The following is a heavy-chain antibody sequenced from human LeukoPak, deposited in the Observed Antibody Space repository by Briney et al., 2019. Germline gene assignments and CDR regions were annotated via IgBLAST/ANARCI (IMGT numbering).Heavy chain of an antibody. J-gene: IGHJ4*02. CDR1: GGTFSSYA. V-gene: IGHV1-69*05. Sequence: ASVKVSCKASGGTFSSYAISWVRQAPGQGLEWMGGIIPIFSTANYAQKFQGRVTITTDESTSTAYMELSSLRSEDTAVYYCAGTLCSSTSCYTAGSDYWGQGTLVTVSS. CDR3: AGTLCSSTSCYTAGSDY. D-gene: IGHD2-2*02. CDR2: IIPIFSTA.